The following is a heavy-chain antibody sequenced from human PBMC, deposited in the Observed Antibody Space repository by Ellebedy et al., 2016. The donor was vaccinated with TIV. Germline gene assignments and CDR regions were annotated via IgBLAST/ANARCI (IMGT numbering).Heavy chain of an antibody. CDR3: AAEYLNRGVANQVGY. D-gene: IGHD3-10*01. Sequence: PGGSLRLSCAASGFTFSSYGMHWVRQAPGKGLEWVAVIWYDGSNKYYADSVKGRFTISRDNSKNTLYLQMNSLRAEDTAVYYCAAEYLNRGVANQVGYWGQGTLVTVSS. CDR1: GFTFSSYG. CDR2: IWYDGSNK. J-gene: IGHJ4*02. V-gene: IGHV3-33*01.